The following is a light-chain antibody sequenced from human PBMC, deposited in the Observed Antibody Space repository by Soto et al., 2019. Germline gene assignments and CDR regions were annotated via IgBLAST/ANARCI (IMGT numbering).Light chain of an antibody. Sequence: DIQMTQSPSSLSASVGDRVTITCRASQSISSWLAWYQQKPGKAPKLLVYDASSLESGVPSRFSGSGSGTEVTRTISSLQPDDFATYYCQQYNSYSLYTFGQGTKLEIK. V-gene: IGKV1-5*01. CDR3: QQYNSYSLYT. CDR2: DAS. CDR1: QSISSW. J-gene: IGKJ2*01.